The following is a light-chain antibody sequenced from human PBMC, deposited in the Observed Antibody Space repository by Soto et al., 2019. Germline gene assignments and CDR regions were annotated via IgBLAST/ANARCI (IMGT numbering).Light chain of an antibody. CDR2: ATS. Sequence: DIQMTQSPSSLSASVGDRVSITCQAIQDIRSYLNWYQQKPGKVPELLIYATSNLQSGVLPRFSASGSGTDFTLTISSLQPEDFATYYCQQGYSTQWTSGQGTKV. V-gene: IGKV1-39*01. CDR1: QDIRSY. J-gene: IGKJ1*01. CDR3: QQGYSTQWT.